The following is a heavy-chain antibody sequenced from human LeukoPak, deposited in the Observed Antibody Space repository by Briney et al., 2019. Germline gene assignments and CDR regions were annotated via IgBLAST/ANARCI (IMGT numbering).Heavy chain of an antibody. CDR3: ARGRSKGRSSSWYRWFDP. J-gene: IGHJ5*02. V-gene: IGHV4-30-4*01. D-gene: IGHD6-13*01. CDR2: IYYSGST. CDR1: GGSISSGDYY. Sequence: PSETLSLTCTVSGGSISSGDYYWRWIRQPPGKGLEWIGYIYYSGSTYYNPSLKSRVTISVDTSKNQFSLKLSSVTAADTAVYYCARGRSKGRSSSWYRWFDPWGQGTLVTVSS.